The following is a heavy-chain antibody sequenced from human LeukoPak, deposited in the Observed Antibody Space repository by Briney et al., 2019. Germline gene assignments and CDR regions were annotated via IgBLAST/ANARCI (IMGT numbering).Heavy chain of an antibody. CDR2: INPNSGGT. CDR3: ARSNDFHTVFTYYFDY. D-gene: IGHD3-3*01. Sequence: ASVKVSCKASGYTFTGYYMHWVRQAPGQGLEWMGWINPNSGGTNYAQKFQGRVTISVDTSKNQFSLKLSSVTAADTAVYYCARSNDFHTVFTYYFDYWGQGTLVTVSS. V-gene: IGHV1-2*02. CDR1: GYTFTGYY. J-gene: IGHJ4*02.